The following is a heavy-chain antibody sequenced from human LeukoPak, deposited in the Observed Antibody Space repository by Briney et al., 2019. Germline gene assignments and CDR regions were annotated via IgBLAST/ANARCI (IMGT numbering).Heavy chain of an antibody. D-gene: IGHD3-10*01. CDR1: GFTFSSYS. J-gene: IGHJ4*02. CDR2: ISSSSSTI. CDR3: AREGQVLWFGELLFPLDY. Sequence: GGSLRLSCAASGFTFSSYSMNWVRQAPGKGLEWVSYISSSSSTIYYADSVKGRFTVSRDNAKNSLYLQMNSLRAEDTAVYYCAREGQVLWFGELLFPLDYWGQGTLVTVSS. V-gene: IGHV3-48*04.